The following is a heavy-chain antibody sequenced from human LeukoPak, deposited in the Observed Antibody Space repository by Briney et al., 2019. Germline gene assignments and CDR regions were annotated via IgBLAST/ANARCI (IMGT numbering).Heavy chain of an antibody. CDR3: ARWHEVYYDSSGYPDY. D-gene: IGHD3-22*01. CDR1: GYTFTSYG. J-gene: IGHJ4*02. V-gene: IGHV1-18*01. CDR2: ISAYNGNT. Sequence: ASVKVSCKASGYTFTSYGISWVRQAPGQGLEWMGWISAYNGNTNYAQKLQGRVTMTTDTSTSTAYMELRSLRSDGTAVYYCARWHEVYYDSSGYPDYWGQGTLVTVSS.